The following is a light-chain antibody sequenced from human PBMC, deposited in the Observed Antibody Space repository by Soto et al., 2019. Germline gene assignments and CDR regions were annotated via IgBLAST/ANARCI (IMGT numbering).Light chain of an antibody. J-gene: IGLJ1*01. CDR2: EVS. CDR3: SSYRTGGPFV. CDR1: SSDVGGYNY. V-gene: IGLV2-14*01. Sequence: QSALTQPASVSGSPGQSIAISCTGTSSDVGGYNYVSWYQQHPGKAPKLLISEVSNRPSGASNRFSGSKSGNTASLTISGLQAEDEADYYCSSYRTGGPFVFGTGTKVTVL.